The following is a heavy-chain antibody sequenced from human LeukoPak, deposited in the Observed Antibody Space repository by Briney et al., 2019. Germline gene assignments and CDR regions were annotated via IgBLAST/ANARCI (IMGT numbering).Heavy chain of an antibody. CDR2: LFQTGSS. V-gene: IGHV4-59*08. CDR3: ARPVGATNYYHYMDV. Sequence: SENLSLTCTVSGGSISDFSWSWIRQSPEKGLEWIGYLFQTGSSDYNPSLESRVTISVDTSKNQFSLRLSSVTAADTAVYYCARPVGATNYYHYMDVWGKGTTVTVSS. CDR1: GGSISDFS. D-gene: IGHD1-26*01. J-gene: IGHJ6*03.